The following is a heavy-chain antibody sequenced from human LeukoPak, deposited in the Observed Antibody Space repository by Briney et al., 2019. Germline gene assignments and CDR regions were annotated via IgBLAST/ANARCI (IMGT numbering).Heavy chain of an antibody. CDR3: ARVAEWELPVGWFDP. Sequence: GASVKVSCKASGYTFTGYYMHWVRQAPGQELEWMGWINPNSGGTNYAQKFQGRVTMTRDTSISTAYMELSRLRSDDTAVYYCARVAEWELPVGWFDPWGQGTLVTVSS. V-gene: IGHV1-2*02. D-gene: IGHD1-26*01. J-gene: IGHJ5*02. CDR2: INPNSGGT. CDR1: GYTFTGYY.